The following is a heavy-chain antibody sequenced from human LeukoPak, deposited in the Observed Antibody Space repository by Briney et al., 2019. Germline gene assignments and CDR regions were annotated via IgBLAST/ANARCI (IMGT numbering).Heavy chain of an antibody. J-gene: IGHJ6*03. CDR2: IRYDGSNK. Sequence: GGSLRLSCAASGFTFSSYGMHWVRQAPGKGLEWVAFIRYDGSNKYYADSVKGRFTISRDNSKNTLYLQMNSLRAEDTAVYYCAKDFSVVITVAYMDVWGKGTTVTVSS. D-gene: IGHD3-22*01. V-gene: IGHV3-30*02. CDR3: AKDFSVVITVAYMDV. CDR1: GFTFSSYG.